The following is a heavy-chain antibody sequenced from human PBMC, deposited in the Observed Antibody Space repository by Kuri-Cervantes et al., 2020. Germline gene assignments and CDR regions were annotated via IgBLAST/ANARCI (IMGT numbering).Heavy chain of an antibody. Sequence: GSLRLSCTVSGGSISSSSYYWGWIRQPPGKGLEWIGSIYYSGSTYYNPSLKSRVTISVDTSKNQFSLKLSSVTAADTAVYYCARGYSFGDVWGQGTTVTVSS. CDR2: IYYSGST. V-gene: IGHV4-39*01. CDR1: GGSISSSSYY. J-gene: IGHJ6*02. D-gene: IGHD2-15*01. CDR3: ARGYSFGDV.